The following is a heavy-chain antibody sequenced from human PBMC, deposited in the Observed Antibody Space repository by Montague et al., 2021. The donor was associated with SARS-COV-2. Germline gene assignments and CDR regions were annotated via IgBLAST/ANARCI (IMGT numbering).Heavy chain of an antibody. CDR2: IFSGGSS. J-gene: IGHJ4*02. D-gene: IGHD3-22*01. CDR3: ARDSGNDNTGYYGLDY. V-gene: IGHV3-53*01. CDR1: GFSVSNNY. Sequence: SLRLSCAASGFSVSNNYMIWVRRAPGKGLEWVSAIFSGGSSYYADSVMGRFSISRDTSENMLYLQMYSLRAEDTAVYYCARDSGNDNTGYYGLDYWGQGTLVTVSS.